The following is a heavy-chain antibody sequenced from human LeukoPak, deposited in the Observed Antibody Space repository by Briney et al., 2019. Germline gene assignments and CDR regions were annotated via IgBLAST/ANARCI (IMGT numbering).Heavy chain of an antibody. Sequence: SETLSLTCAVSGGSISSSNWWSWVREPPGKGLEWIGEIYHSGSTNYNPSLKSRVTISVDKSKNQFSLKLSSVTAADTAVYYCARAEYYYDSSGYYARLEYNWFDPWGQGTLVTVSS. D-gene: IGHD3-22*01. CDR2: IYHSGST. CDR3: ARAEYYYDSSGYYARLEYNWFDP. J-gene: IGHJ5*02. V-gene: IGHV4-4*02. CDR1: GGSISSSNW.